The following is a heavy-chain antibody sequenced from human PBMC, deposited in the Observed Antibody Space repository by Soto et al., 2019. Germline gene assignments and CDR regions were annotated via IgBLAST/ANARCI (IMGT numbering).Heavy chain of an antibody. CDR2: IYPGDSDT. Sequence: PGESLKISCKGSGYSFTSYWIGWVRQMPGKGLEWMGIIYPGDSDTRYSPSFQGQVTISADKSISTAYLQWSSLKASDTAMYYCARGGELSSTVYYYGMDVWGQGTTVTVSS. J-gene: IGHJ6*02. CDR1: GYSFTSYW. CDR3: ARGGELSSTVYYYGMDV. V-gene: IGHV5-51*01. D-gene: IGHD3-16*02.